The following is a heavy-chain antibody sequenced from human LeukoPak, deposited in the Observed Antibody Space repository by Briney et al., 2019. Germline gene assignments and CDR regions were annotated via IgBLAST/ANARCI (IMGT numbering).Heavy chain of an antibody. CDR3: AKEDKDYDFWSGYPTIDY. CDR2: ISDSGGST. D-gene: IGHD3-3*01. CDR1: GFTFSSYA. Sequence: GGSLRLSCAASGFTFSSYAMSWVRQAPGKGLEWVSAISDSGGSTYYADSVKGRFTISRDNSKNTLYLQMNSLRAEDTAVYYCAKEDKDYDFWSGYPTIDYWGQGTLVTVSS. J-gene: IGHJ4*02. V-gene: IGHV3-23*01.